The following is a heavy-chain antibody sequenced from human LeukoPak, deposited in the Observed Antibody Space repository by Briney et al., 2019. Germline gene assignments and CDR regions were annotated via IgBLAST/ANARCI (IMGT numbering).Heavy chain of an antibody. V-gene: IGHV1-18*04. Sequence: GASVKVSCKASGYTFTGYYMHWVRQAPGQGLEWMGWIGAYNGNTNYAQKVQGRVTMTTDTSTSTAYMELRSLRSDDTAVYYCARGRHYYGSGIPSDYWGQGTLVTVSS. CDR1: GYTFTGYY. CDR2: IGAYNGNT. J-gene: IGHJ4*02. CDR3: ARGRHYYGSGIPSDY. D-gene: IGHD3-10*01.